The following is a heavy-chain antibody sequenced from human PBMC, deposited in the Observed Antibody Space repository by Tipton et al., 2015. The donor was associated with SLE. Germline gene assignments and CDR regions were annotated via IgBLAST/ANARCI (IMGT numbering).Heavy chain of an antibody. D-gene: IGHD2-8*01. CDR1: GFTFSNYG. CDR3: ARTMVGRPDACDI. CDR2: IWYDGSNK. J-gene: IGHJ3*02. V-gene: IGHV3-33*08. Sequence: SLRLSCAASGFTFSNYGMHWVRQAPGKGLEWVAVIWYDGSNKYYADSVKGRFTISRDNSKNTLYLQMNSLRAEDTAVYYCARTMVGRPDACDIWGRGTLVTVSS.